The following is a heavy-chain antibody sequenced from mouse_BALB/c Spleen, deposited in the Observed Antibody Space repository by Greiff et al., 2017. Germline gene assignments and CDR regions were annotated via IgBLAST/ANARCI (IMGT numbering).Heavy chain of an antibody. D-gene: IGHD2-2*01. CDR1: GFSLTSYG. CDR2: IWAGGST. CDR3: ARGDYGYLWFAY. J-gene: IGHJ3*01. V-gene: IGHV2-9*02. Sequence: VMLVESGPGLVAPSQSLSITCTVSGFSLTSYGVHWVRQPPGKGLEWLGVIWAGGSTNYNSALMSRLSISKDNSKSQVFLKMNSLQTDDTAMYYCARGDYGYLWFAYWGQGTLVTVSA.